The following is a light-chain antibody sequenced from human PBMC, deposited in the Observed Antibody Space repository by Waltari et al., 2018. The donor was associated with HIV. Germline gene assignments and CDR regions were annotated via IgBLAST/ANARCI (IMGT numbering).Light chain of an antibody. CDR3: QQYDNLPYT. J-gene: IGKJ2*01. V-gene: IGKV1-33*01. CDR1: QDISNY. CDR2: DAS. Sequence: DIRITQSPSSLCTSVGHKVTITCQASQDISNYLNWYQHKAGKAPKLLIYDASNLETGVPSRFSGSGSGTDFTFTISSLQPEDIATYYCQQYDNLPYTFGQGTKLEIK.